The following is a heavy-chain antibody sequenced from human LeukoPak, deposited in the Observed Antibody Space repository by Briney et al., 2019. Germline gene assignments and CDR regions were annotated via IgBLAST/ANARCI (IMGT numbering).Heavy chain of an antibody. D-gene: IGHD5-12*01. CDR3: AKVRFSDSGRDGLDS. CDR2: IRYDGSNK. CDR1: GFSFSSYG. V-gene: IGHV3-30*02. J-gene: IGHJ5*01. Sequence: GGSLRLSCAASGFSFSSYGMHWVRQASGRGLEWVAFIRYDGSNKDYADSVKGRFTVSRDNSKNTLYLEMNSLRAEDTAVYHCAKVRFSDSGRDGLDSWGQGTLVTVSS.